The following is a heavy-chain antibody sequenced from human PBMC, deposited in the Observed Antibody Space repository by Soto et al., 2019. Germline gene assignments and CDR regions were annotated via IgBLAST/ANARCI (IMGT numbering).Heavy chain of an antibody. Sequence: QVQLVQSGAEVKKVGSSVKVSCKASGGTFSRYPIAWVRQAPGHGLEWMGQIIPIFGTISHAQNFQGRITITADESTITAYMELSSLRSDDTSVYYCACLYVNSWVDGFDFWGQGTMVTVSS. V-gene: IGHV1-69*01. CDR1: GGTFSRYP. J-gene: IGHJ3*01. D-gene: IGHD6-13*01. CDR2: IIPIFGTI. CDR3: ACLYVNSWVDGFDF.